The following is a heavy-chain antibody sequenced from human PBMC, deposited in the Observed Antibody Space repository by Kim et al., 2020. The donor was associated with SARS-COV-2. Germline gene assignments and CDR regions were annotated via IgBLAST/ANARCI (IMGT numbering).Heavy chain of an antibody. CDR3: ARGLERRAYYYYGMDV. J-gene: IGHJ6*02. CDR1: GGSISSGDYY. V-gene: IGHV4-30-4*01. D-gene: IGHD1-1*01. CDR2: IYYSGST. Sequence: SETLSLTCTVSGGSISSGDYYWSWIRQPPGKGLEWIGYIYYSGSTYYNPSLKSRVTISVDTSKNQFSLKLSSVTAADTAVYYCARGLERRAYYYYGMDVWGQGTTVTVSS.